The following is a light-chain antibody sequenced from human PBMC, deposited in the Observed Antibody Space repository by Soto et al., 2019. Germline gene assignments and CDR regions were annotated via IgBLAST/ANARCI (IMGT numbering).Light chain of an antibody. Sequence: IVMTQSPATLSVSPGERVTLSCRASQSISTNLAWYQRKPGQAPRLLTYGASTRATGIPARFSGSGSGTEFTLTISSLQPEDIATYYCLQDYNYPWTFGQGTKVDIK. V-gene: IGKV3-15*01. CDR1: QSISTN. CDR3: LQDYNYPWT. J-gene: IGKJ1*01. CDR2: GAS.